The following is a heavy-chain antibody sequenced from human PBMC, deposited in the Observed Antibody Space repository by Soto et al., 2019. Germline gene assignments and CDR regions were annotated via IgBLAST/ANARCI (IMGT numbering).Heavy chain of an antibody. CDR2: VIPILGAS. Sequence: QVQLVQSGAEVKKPGSSVKVSCKASADTFTGYTVTWVRQAPGQGLEWVGRVIPILGASNFAQKFQGRVTISADKSTDTAYMVLTGLTSEDTAGYYCARSRGSYYSNFDSWGQGTLVTVSS. V-gene: IGHV1-69*08. CDR3: ARSRGSYYSNFDS. D-gene: IGHD3-10*01. J-gene: IGHJ4*02. CDR1: ADTFTGYT.